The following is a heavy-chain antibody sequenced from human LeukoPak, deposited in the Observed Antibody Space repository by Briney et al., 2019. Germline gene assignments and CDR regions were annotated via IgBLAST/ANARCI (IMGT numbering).Heavy chain of an antibody. CDR2: ISSSSSYI. V-gene: IGHV3-21*01. CDR3: ASEYFRPSGNY. D-gene: IGHD2/OR15-2a*01. CDR1: GFTFSSYS. J-gene: IGHJ4*02. Sequence: GGSLRLSCAASGFTFSSYSMNWVRQAPGRGLEWVSSISSSSSYIYYADSVKGRFTISRDNAKNTLYLQINSLRAEDTAVYYCASEYFRPSGNYWGQGTLVTVSS.